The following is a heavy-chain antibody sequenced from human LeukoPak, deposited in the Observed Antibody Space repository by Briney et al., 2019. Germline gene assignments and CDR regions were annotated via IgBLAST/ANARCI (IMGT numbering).Heavy chain of an antibody. Sequence: GGSLRLSCAVSGFTFSSYAVHWVRQAPGKGLEWVALVSSDGNHKDFADSVKGRFTISRDNSNNTLHLQMNSLRADDTAVYYCARDAAGSTWNDEYFYYYMDVWGKGTTVTVS. CDR3: ARDAAGSTWNDEYFYYYMDV. CDR2: VSSDGNHK. J-gene: IGHJ6*03. CDR1: GFTFSSYA. D-gene: IGHD6-13*01. V-gene: IGHV3-30*04.